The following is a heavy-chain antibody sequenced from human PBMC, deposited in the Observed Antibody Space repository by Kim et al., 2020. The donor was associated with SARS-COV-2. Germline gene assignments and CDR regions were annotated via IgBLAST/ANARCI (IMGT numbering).Heavy chain of an antibody. V-gene: IGHV3-33*01. D-gene: IGHD3-9*01. J-gene: IGHJ1*01. CDR2: IWYDGTNE. CDR3: ARDPRTFSGYFDR. CDR1: GFTFSNYG. Sequence: GGSLRLSCAASGFTFSNYGMHWVRQAPGKRLEWVAGIWYDGTNEDYVASVKGRFTISRDNSKDRLYVQMNSLRVEDTAVYYCARDPRTFSGYFDRWGQGTLVTVSS.